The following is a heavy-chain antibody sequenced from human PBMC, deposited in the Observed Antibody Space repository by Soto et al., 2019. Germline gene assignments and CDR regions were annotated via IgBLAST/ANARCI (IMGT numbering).Heavy chain of an antibody. V-gene: IGHV1-69*04. Sequence: AVKVSCKDSGGTFSSDAISWVRQAPGQGLEWMGRIIPILGIANYAQKFQGRGTITADKSTSTAYMELSSLRSEDTAVYYCAIYGTHDYGDCFYYWGQGTLVTVSS. CDR1: GGTFSSDA. D-gene: IGHD4-17*01. CDR2: IIPILGIA. J-gene: IGHJ4*02. CDR3: AIYGTHDYGDCFYY.